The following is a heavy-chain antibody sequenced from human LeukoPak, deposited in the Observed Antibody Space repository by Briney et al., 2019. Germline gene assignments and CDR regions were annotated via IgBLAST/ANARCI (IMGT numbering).Heavy chain of an antibody. Sequence: SETLSLTCTVSGGSISSSSYYWGWIRQPPGKGLEWIGSIYYSGSTYYNPSLKSRVTISVDTSKNQFSLKLSSVTAADTAVYYCARHSGYTIFGVVTIRSRYKWFDPWGQGTLVTVSS. J-gene: IGHJ5*02. CDR1: GGSISSSSYY. CDR3: ARHSGYTIFGVVTIRSRYKWFDP. CDR2: IYYSGST. D-gene: IGHD3-3*01. V-gene: IGHV4-39*01.